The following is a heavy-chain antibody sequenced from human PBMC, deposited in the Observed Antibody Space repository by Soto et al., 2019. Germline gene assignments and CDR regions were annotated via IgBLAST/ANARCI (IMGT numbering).Heavy chain of an antibody. Sequence: SETLSLTCTVSGGSISSSSYYWGWIRQPPGKGLEWIGSIYYSGSTYYNPSLKSRVTISVDTSKNQFSLKLSSVTAADTAVYYCARRRGMYYYMDVWGKGTTVTRLL. CDR3: ARRRGMYYYMDV. J-gene: IGHJ6*03. CDR2: IYYSGST. CDR1: GGSISSSSYY. D-gene: IGHD3-10*01. V-gene: IGHV4-39*01.